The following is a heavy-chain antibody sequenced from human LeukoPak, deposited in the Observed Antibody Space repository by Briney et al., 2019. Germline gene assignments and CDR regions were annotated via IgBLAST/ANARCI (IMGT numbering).Heavy chain of an antibody. J-gene: IGHJ4*02. V-gene: IGHV1-24*01. D-gene: IGHD1-26*01. CDR3: ATDFKESGSYDY. CDR1: GYTLTELS. Sequence: GASVKVSCKVSGYTLTELSMHWVRQAPGKGLEWMGGFDPEDGETIYAQKFQGRVTMTEDTSTDTAYMELSSLRSEDPAVYYCATDFKESGSYDYWGQGTLVTVSS. CDR2: FDPEDGET.